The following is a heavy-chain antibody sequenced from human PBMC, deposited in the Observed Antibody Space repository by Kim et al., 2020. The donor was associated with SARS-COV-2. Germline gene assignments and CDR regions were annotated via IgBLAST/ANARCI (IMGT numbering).Heavy chain of an antibody. D-gene: IGHD2-21*02. CDR2: ISSNGGST. CDR1: GFTFSSYA. CDR3: ATGYGGNSWYYFDY. V-gene: IGHV3-64*01. Sequence: GGSLRLSCAASGFTFSSYAMHWVRQAPGKGLEYVSAISSNGGSTYYANSVKGRFTISRDNSKNTLYLQMGSLRAEDMAVYYCATGYGGNSWYYFDYWGQGTLVTVSS. J-gene: IGHJ4*02.